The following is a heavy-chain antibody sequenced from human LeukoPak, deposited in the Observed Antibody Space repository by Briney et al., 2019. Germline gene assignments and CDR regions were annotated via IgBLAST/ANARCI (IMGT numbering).Heavy chain of an antibody. J-gene: IGHJ4*02. CDR2: IYYSGST. Sequence: SETLSLTCTVSGGSISSYYWSWIRQPPGKGLEWIGYIYYSGSTNYNPSLKSRVTISVDKSKNQFSLKLSSVTAADTAVYYCARDHDGYSYGSYYLDYWGQGTLVTVSS. D-gene: IGHD5-18*01. CDR3: ARDHDGYSYGSYYLDY. V-gene: IGHV4-59*12. CDR1: GGSISSYY.